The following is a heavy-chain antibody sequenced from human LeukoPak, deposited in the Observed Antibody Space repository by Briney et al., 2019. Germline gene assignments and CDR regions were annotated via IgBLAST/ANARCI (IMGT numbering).Heavy chain of an antibody. CDR2: MYSGGST. J-gene: IGHJ4*02. Sequence: GGSLRLSCEASGFTVSSNYMSWVRQAPGKGLEWVSVMYSGGSTYYADSVKGRFTISRDNSKNTLYLQMNSLRAGDTAVYYCARGALSESYPYYLDYWGQGTLVTVSS. V-gene: IGHV3-53*01. CDR3: ARGALSESYPYYLDY. D-gene: IGHD1-26*01. CDR1: GFTVSSNY.